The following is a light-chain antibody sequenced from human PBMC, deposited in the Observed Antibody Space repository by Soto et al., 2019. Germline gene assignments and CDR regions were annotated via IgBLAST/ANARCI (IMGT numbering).Light chain of an antibody. J-gene: IGLJ1*01. V-gene: IGLV2-14*03. CDR3: SAYTSSSTPYV. Sequence: QSALTQPASVSGSPGQSITISCTGTSNDVGGYNYVSWYQQHPDTAPKLIIYDVRYRPSGVSNRFSGSKSGNTASLTISGLKAEDEADYYCSAYTSSSTPYVFGSGTKLTVL. CDR2: DVR. CDR1: SNDVGGYNY.